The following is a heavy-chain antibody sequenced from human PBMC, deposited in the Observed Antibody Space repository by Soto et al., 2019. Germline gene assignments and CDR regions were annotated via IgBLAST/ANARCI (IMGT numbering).Heavy chain of an antibody. Sequence: PSESISLTGTLSGRSLRSGAYYWSWIRQPPGKGLEWIGYIYYSGSTYYNPSLKSRVTISVDTSKNQFSLKLSSVTAADTAVYYCARVFGGGHYYYYYGMEVWGQGTTVT. J-gene: IGHJ6*02. CDR3: ARVFGGGHYYYYYGMEV. CDR1: GRSLRSGAYY. CDR2: IYYSGST. D-gene: IGHD3-16*01. V-gene: IGHV4-30-4*08.